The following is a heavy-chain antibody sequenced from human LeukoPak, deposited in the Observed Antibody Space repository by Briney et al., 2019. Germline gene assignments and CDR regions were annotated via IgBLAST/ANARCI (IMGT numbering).Heavy chain of an antibody. Sequence: PSETLSFTGTVSGGAISSYYWSWIGQPPGKGLEWIGYIYYSGRTNYNPSLKSRVTISVDTSKNQFSLKLSSVTAADTAVYYCARAGAQQQLSWYCDLWG. CDR1: GGAISSYY. V-gene: IGHV4-59*01. CDR2: IYYSGRT. D-gene: IGHD6-13*01. CDR3: ARAGAQQQLSWYCDL. J-gene: IGHJ2*01.